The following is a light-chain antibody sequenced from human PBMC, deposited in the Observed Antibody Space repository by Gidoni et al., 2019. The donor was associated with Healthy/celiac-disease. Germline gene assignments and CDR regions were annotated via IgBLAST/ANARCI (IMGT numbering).Light chain of an antibody. CDR2: AAS. Sequence: DVQRTHSPSSLSASVGDRVTITCRASQSISSYLNWYQQKPGKAPKLLIYAASSLHSGVPSRFSGSGSGTDFTLTISSLQPEDFATYYCQQSYSTPITFGQGTRLEIK. CDR1: QSISSY. J-gene: IGKJ5*01. V-gene: IGKV1-39*01. CDR3: QQSYSTPIT.